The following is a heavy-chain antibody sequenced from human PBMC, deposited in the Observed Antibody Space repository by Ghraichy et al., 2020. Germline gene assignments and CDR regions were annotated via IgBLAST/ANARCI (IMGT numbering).Heavy chain of an antibody. D-gene: IGHD6-25*01. CDR3: ARGRLLGNWFDP. CDR1: GYTFTTYD. Sequence: ASVKVSCKASGYTFTTYDINWVRQATGQGLEWMGWLNPNSGNTGTAQKFQGRVTMTRNTSISTAYMELSSLRSEDTAVYYCARGRLLGNWFDPWGQGTLVTVSS. V-gene: IGHV1-8*01. J-gene: IGHJ5*02. CDR2: LNPNSGNT.